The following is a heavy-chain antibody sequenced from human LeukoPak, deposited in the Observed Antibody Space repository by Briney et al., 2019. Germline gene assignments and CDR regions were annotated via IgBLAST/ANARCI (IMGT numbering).Heavy chain of an antibody. V-gene: IGHV3-23*01. Sequence: GGSLRLSCAASGFIFTNYGMSWVRQAPGQGLEWVSSITTGDNTYYADSVKGRFTISRDSSKNTLYLQMNSLRAEDTAVYYCAKADRITIFGVVGCPDYWGLGTLVTVSS. CDR1: GFIFTNYG. CDR2: ITTGDNT. D-gene: IGHD3-3*01. CDR3: AKADRITIFGVVGCPDY. J-gene: IGHJ4*02.